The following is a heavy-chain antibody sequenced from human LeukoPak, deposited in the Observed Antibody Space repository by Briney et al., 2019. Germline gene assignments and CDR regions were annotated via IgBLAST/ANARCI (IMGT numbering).Heavy chain of an antibody. CDR3: AKDGQAVPAAIDSHLDY. Sequence: GGSLRLSCAASGFTFSSYAMSWVRQAPGKGLEWVSAISGSGGSTYYADSVKGRFTISRDNSKNTLYLQMNSLRAEDTAVYYCAKDGQAVPAAIDSHLDYWGQGTLVTVSS. CDR2: ISGSGGST. J-gene: IGHJ4*02. D-gene: IGHD2-2*02. V-gene: IGHV3-23*01. CDR1: GFTFSSYA.